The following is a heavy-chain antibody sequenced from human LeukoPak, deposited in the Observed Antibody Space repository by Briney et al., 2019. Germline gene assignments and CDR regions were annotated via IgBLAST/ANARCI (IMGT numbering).Heavy chain of an antibody. CDR2: IYSGGTT. CDR1: GFTVSGNY. CDR3: AKDFGSGSYGRTAGFSMFDY. J-gene: IGHJ4*02. Sequence: GGSLRLSCAVSGFTVSGNYMSWVRQAPGKGLEWVSLIYSGGTTYYADSVKGRFTISRDNSKNTLYLQMNSLRAEDTALYYCAKDFGSGSYGRTAGFSMFDYWGQGTLVTVSS. D-gene: IGHD3-10*01. V-gene: IGHV3-53*01.